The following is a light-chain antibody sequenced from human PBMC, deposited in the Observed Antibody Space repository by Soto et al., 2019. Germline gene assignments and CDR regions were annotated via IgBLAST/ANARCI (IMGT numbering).Light chain of an antibody. CDR2: DAS. CDR1: PSVSNS. Sequence: ESVLTQYPATLSLSPGERSTLSCRASPSVSNSLAWYQHKPGQAPRLLIYDASNRATGVTTRFSGSGSGTDFTLTISSLQPEDFATYYCQPAYGAPPTVGQGTQVDIK. V-gene: IGKV3-11*01. CDR3: QPAYGAPPT. J-gene: IGKJ1*01.